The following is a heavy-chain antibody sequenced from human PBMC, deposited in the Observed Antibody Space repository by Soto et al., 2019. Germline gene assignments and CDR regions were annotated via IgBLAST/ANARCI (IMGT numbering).Heavy chain of an antibody. V-gene: IGHV1-69*06. J-gene: IGHJ5*02. D-gene: IGHD2-8*01. CDR3: AREDIVPSRWLRLVRWFDP. CDR1: GGTFSSYA. CDR2: IIPIFGTA. Sequence: GASVKVSCKASGGTFSSYAISWVRQAPGQGLEWMGGIIPIFGTANYAQKFQGRVTITADKSTSTAYMELSSLRSEDTAVYYCAREDIVPSRWLRLVRWFDPWGQGXLVTVYS.